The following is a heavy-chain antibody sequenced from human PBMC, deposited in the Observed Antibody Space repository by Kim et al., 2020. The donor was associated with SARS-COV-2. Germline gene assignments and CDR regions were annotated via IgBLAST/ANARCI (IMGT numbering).Heavy chain of an antibody. Sequence: SETLSLTCTVSGGSISSYYWSWIRQPPGKGLEWIGYIYYSGSTNYNPSLKSRVTISVDTSKNQFSLKLSSVTAADTAVYYCARDSSYYDILTGYSHYYYGMDVWGQGTTVTVSS. CDR3: ARDSSYYDILTGYSHYYYGMDV. J-gene: IGHJ6*02. CDR2: IYYSGST. D-gene: IGHD3-9*01. V-gene: IGHV4-59*01. CDR1: GGSISSYY.